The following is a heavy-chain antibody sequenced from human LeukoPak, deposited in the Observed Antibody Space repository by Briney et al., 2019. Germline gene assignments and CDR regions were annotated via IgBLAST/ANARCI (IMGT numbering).Heavy chain of an antibody. V-gene: IGHV3-30*18. CDR3: AKDPYAMIASYYFDY. J-gene: IGHJ4*02. Sequence: GGSLRLSCAASGFTFSSYGMHWVRQAPGKGLGWVAVISYDGSNKYYADSVKGRFTISRDNSKNTLYLQMNSLRAEDTAVYYCAKDPYAMIASYYFDYWGQGTLVTVSS. CDR2: ISYDGSNK. CDR1: GFTFSSYG. D-gene: IGHD3-22*01.